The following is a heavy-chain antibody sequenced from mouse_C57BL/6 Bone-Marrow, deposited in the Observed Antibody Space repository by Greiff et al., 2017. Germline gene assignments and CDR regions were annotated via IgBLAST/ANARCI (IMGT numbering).Heavy chain of an antibody. CDR2: INPNNGGT. CDR3: ARSPNWGFYAIDY. D-gene: IGHD4-1*01. J-gene: IGHJ4*01. CDR1: GYTFTDYY. Sequence: EVQLQQSGPELVKPGASVKISCKASGYTFTDYYMNWVKQSHGKSLEWIGDINPNNGGTSYNQKFKGKATLTVDKSSSTAYMELRSLTSEDSAVYYCARSPNWGFYAIDYWGQGTSVTVSS. V-gene: IGHV1-26*01.